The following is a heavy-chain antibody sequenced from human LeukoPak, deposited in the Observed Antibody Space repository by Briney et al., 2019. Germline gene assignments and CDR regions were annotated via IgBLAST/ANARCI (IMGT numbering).Heavy chain of an antibody. CDR1: GYSISSGYY. V-gene: IGHV4-38-2*02. Sequence: SETLSLTCTVSGYSISSGYYWGWIRQPPGKGLEWIGEINHSGSTNYNPSLKSRVTISVDTSKNQFSLKLSSVTAADTAVYYCARGYVLRYFDWFQGAALGWFDPWGQGTLVTVSS. CDR2: INHSGST. D-gene: IGHD3-9*01. J-gene: IGHJ5*02. CDR3: ARGYVLRYFDWFQGAALGWFDP.